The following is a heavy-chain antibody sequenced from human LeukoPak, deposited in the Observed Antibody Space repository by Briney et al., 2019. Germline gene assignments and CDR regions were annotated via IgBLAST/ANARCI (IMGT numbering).Heavy chain of an antibody. CDR2: ISDSGGST. J-gene: IGHJ4*02. D-gene: IGHD6-19*01. Sequence: QSGGSLGLSCAASGFTFSSYAMSWVRQAPGKGLGWVSGISDSGGSTYYADSVKGRFTTSRDNSKNTLYLQMNSLRAEDTAVYYCAKMPVSYSSGWSNFDYWGQGTLVSVSS. CDR3: AKMPVSYSSGWSNFDY. V-gene: IGHV3-23*01. CDR1: GFTFSSYA.